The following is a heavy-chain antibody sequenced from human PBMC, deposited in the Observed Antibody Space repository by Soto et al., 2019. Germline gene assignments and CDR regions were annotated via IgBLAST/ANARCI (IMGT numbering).Heavy chain of an antibody. CDR1: GGTFTNNV. CDR3: AREGQYSSSRSYCYYYGMDV. CDR2: IIPIFGTT. V-gene: IGHV1-69*13. D-gene: IGHD6-6*01. J-gene: IGHJ6*02. Sequence: SVKVSCKASGGTFTNNVISWVRQAPGQGLEWMGGIIPIFGTTNYAQKFEGRVTITADESTSTAYMELSSLRSDDTAVYYCAREGQYSSSRSYCYYYGMDVWGQGTTVTVSS.